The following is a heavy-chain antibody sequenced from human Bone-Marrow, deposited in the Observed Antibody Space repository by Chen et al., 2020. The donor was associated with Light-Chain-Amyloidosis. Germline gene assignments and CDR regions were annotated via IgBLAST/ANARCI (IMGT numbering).Heavy chain of an antibody. CDR3: ARGWGRYSTGLGFDS. J-gene: IGHJ4*02. CDR1: GDSVSSNTAT. Sequence: QVQLQQSDPGLVKPSQTLSVTCAISGDSVSSNTATWNWVRQSPSRGLELLGRTHYRSKWYSDYAESVKSRISIIPDSSRNQISLQLHSVTPEDTAVYYCARGWGRYSTGLGFDSWGQGTLVTVSS. D-gene: IGHD6-19*01. V-gene: IGHV6-1*01. CDR2: THYRSKWYS.